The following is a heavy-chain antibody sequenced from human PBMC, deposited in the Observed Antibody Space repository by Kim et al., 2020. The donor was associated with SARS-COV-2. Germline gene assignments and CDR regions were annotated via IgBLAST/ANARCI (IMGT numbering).Heavy chain of an antibody. CDR2: IKQDGSEK. CDR3: ARGGGVYSSSPPWAFDI. CDR1: GFTFSSYW. D-gene: IGHD6-6*01. J-gene: IGHJ3*02. Sequence: GGSLRLSCAASGFTFSSYWMSWVRQAPGKGLEWVANIKQDGSEKYYVDSVKGRFTISRDNAKNSLYLQMNSLRAEDTAVYYCARGGGVYSSSPPWAFDIWGQGTMVTVSS. V-gene: IGHV3-7*04.